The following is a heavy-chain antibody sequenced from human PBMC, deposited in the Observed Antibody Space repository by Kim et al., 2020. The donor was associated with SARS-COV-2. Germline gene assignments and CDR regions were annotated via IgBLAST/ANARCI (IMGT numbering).Heavy chain of an antibody. CDR2: MSDEISKK. CDR1: GFTSTNFT. Sequence: GGSLRLSCAASGFTSTNFTMHWVRQAPGKGLQWVAVMSDEISKKYYADTFQGRFTISRDSSKKIMYLQMNSLRPEDTAIYFCAKRSCALMIGATWGAFDIWGLGTTVTVSS. D-gene: IGHD2-15*01. V-gene: IGHV3-30*18. J-gene: IGHJ3*02. CDR3: AKRSCALMIGATWGAFDI.